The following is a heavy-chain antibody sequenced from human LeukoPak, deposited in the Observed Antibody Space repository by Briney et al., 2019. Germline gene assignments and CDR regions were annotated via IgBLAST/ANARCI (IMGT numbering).Heavy chain of an antibody. J-gene: IGHJ6*03. V-gene: IGHV7-4-1*02. CDR3: AKTPTVAAADYYYMDV. CDR1: GYTFTSYA. D-gene: IGHD6-13*01. CDR2: INTNTGNP. Sequence: GASVKVSCKASGYTFTSYAMNWVRQAPGQGLEWMGWINTNTGNPTYAQDFTGRFVFSLDTSVSTAYLQISSLKAEDTAVYYCAKTPTVAAADYYYMDVWGKGTTVTVSS.